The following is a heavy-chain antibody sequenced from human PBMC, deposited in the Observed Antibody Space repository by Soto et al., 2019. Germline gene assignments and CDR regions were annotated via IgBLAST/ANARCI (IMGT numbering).Heavy chain of an antibody. J-gene: IGHJ6*04. V-gene: IGHV1-18*01. CDR2: ISSYNGDT. CDR1: GYTFTRSG. Sequence: QVQLVQSGAEVKKPGASVKVSCKASGYTFTRSGISWARQAPGQGPEWMGWISSYNGDTNYAQTFQGRATMTTDTSRSAAYMELRSLRSAATAVYYCAREGVAPYYYYGMDIWGEGTPVTVSS. D-gene: IGHD5-12*01. CDR3: AREGVAPYYYYGMDI.